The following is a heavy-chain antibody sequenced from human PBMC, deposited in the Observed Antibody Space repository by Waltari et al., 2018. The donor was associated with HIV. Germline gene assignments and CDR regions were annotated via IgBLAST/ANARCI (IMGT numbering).Heavy chain of an antibody. Sequence: QLQLQESGPGLVKPSETLSLTCTVSGGPVTRSTYYWGWIRQAPGRGLEWIGAISYSGSAYYNPSLESRVTISLDTSKNQFSLKLQSVTAADTAVYYCAGAPNGDFSWLDPWGQGTLVTVSS. CDR2: ISYSGSA. V-gene: IGHV4-39*07. CDR1: GGPVTRSTYY. D-gene: IGHD4-17*01. CDR3: AGAPNGDFSWLDP. J-gene: IGHJ5*02.